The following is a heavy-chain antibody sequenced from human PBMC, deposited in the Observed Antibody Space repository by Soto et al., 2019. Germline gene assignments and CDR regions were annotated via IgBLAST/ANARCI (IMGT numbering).Heavy chain of an antibody. J-gene: IGHJ4*02. CDR1: GGSISSGHYP. CDR2: IYPGGNT. V-gene: IGHV4-30-2*01. CDR3: ARLVGAAISP. D-gene: IGHD3-9*01. Sequence: SETLSLTCAVSGGSISSGHYPWTWIRQPPGKGLEWIGYIYPGGNTYYSPSLKSRVTIALDTSKSLVSLRLNSVTAADTDVYYCARLVGAAISPWGQGTLVTVYS.